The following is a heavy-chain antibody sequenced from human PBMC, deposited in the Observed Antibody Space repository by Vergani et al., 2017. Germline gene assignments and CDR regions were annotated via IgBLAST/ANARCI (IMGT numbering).Heavy chain of an antibody. CDR1: GFTFSSHG. CDR2: IWYDGSNK. V-gene: IGHV3-33*01. D-gene: IGHD1-1*01. Sequence: QVQLVESEGGVVQPGRSLTLSCVASGFTFSSHGMHWVRQAPGKGLEWVAVIWYDGSNKYYGDSVKGRFTISRDNSKNTLYLQMNSLRVEDTAVYYCARWGNEERLYSWGQGTLVTVSS. J-gene: IGHJ4*02. CDR3: ARWGNEERLYS.